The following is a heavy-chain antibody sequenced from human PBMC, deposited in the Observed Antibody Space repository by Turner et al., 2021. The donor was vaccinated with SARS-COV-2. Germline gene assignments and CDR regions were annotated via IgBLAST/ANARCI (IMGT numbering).Heavy chain of an antibody. CDR2: INWNSGTI. J-gene: IGHJ3*02. CDR3: AKDKSVEDYYDSSGYYGGGAFDI. V-gene: IGHV3-9*01. D-gene: IGHD3-22*01. Sequence: EVQLVESGGGLVQPGRSLRLSCAASGFTFDDYAMHWVRQAPGKGLEWVSGINWNSGTIGYADSVKGRFTISRDNAKNSLYLQMNSLRAEDTALYYCAKDKSVEDYYDSSGYYGGGAFDIWGQGTMVTVSS. CDR1: GFTFDDYA.